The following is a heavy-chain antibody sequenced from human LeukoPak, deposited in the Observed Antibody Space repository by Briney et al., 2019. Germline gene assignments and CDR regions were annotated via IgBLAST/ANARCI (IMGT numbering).Heavy chain of an antibody. CDR3: ARHVSSGGPLNWFDP. Sequence: SETLSLTCTVSGGSISSGGYYWSWIRQHPGKGLEWIGYIYYSGSTYYNPSLKSRVTISVDTSKNQFSLKLSSVTAADTAVYYCARHVSSGGPLNWFDPWGQGTLVTVSS. D-gene: IGHD6-19*01. V-gene: IGHV4-39*01. CDR1: GGSISSGGYY. CDR2: IYYSGST. J-gene: IGHJ5*02.